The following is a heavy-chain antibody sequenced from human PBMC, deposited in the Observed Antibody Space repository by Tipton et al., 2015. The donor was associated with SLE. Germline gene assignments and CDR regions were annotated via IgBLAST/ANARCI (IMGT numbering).Heavy chain of an antibody. J-gene: IGHJ3*02. Sequence: SLRLSCAASGFTFSSYEMNWVRQAPGKGLEWVSYISSSGSTTYYADSVKGRFTISRDNAKNSLYLQMNSLRAEDTAVYYCATIYCSRAGGAFDIWGQGTMVTVSS. CDR1: GFTFSSYE. CDR3: ATIYCSRAGGAFDI. D-gene: IGHD2-2*01. V-gene: IGHV3-48*03. CDR2: ISSSGSTT.